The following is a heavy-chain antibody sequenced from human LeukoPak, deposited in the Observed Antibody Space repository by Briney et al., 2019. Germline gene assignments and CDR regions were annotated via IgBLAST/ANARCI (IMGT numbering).Heavy chain of an antibody. CDR3: ATAGIFGVVANAFDI. J-gene: IGHJ3*02. D-gene: IGHD3-3*01. CDR1: GYTFTDYY. V-gene: IGHV1-69-2*01. Sequence: GASVKISCKASGYTFTDYYMHWVQQAPGKGLEWMGRVDPEDGETIYAEKFQGRVTITADTSTDTAYMELSSLRSEDTAVYYRATAGIFGVVANAFDIWGQGTMVTVSS. CDR2: VDPEDGET.